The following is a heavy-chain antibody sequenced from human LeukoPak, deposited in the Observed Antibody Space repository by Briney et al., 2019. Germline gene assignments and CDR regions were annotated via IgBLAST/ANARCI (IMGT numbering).Heavy chain of an antibody. D-gene: IGHD6-13*01. Sequence: SETLSLTCTVSGGSISSSSYYWGWIRQPPGKGLEWIGSIYYSGSTYYNPSLKSRVTISVDTSKNQFSLKLSSVTAADTAVYYCARDRYSSSWYVDHYYYYGMDVWGQGTTVTVSS. J-gene: IGHJ6*02. CDR3: ARDRYSSSWYVDHYYYYGMDV. CDR2: IYYSGST. V-gene: IGHV4-39*07. CDR1: GGSISSSSYY.